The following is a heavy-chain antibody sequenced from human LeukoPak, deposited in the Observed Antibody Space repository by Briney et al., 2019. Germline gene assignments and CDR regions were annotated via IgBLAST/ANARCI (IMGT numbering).Heavy chain of an antibody. CDR1: GYTFTRYG. J-gene: IGHJ6*04. D-gene: IGHD6-19*01. CDR3: ARNSSDWYGYMDV. Sequence: ASVKVSCKASGYTFTRYGISWVRQAPGQGLEWMGWISTYNGYANYAQRLQGRVTMTTETSTSTAYMELRSLRSEDTAVYYCARNSSDWYGYMDVWGKGTTVTVSS. CDR2: ISTYNGYA. V-gene: IGHV1-18*01.